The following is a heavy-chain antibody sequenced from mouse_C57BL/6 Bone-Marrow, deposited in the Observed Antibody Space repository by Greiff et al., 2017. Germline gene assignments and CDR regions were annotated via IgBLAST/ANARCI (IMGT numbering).Heavy chain of an antibody. J-gene: IGHJ3*01. V-gene: IGHV1-69*01. D-gene: IGHD6-1*01. CDR2: FDPSDMYT. CDR1: GYTFTSYW. Sequence: QVQLQQPGAELVMPGASVKLSCKASGYTFTSYWMHWVKQRPGQGLEWIGEFDPSDMYTNNNQKFKGKATLTVDKSSSTAYMQLSSLTSEDSAVYYCAREQMNNVGFAYWCPGALVTVSA. CDR3: AREQMNNVGFAY.